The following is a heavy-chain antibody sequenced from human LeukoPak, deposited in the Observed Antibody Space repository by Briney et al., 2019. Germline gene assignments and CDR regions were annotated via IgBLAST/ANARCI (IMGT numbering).Heavy chain of an antibody. CDR1: GFTFSSYA. CDR2: TWYDGTNK. Sequence: GGSLRLSCAASGFTFSSYAMHWVRQAPGKGLEWVAVTWYDGTNKNYAESVKGRFTISRDNPKNTLDLQMNSLRAEDTAVYYCARDRYYYESSGFSYVGYLDYWGQGTLVTVSS. J-gene: IGHJ4*02. CDR3: ARDRYYYESSGFSYVGYLDY. D-gene: IGHD3-22*01. V-gene: IGHV3-30*04.